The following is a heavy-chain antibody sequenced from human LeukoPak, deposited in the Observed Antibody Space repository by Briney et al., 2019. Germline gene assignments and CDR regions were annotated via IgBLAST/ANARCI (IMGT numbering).Heavy chain of an antibody. Sequence: GGSPRLSCAASGFTFSSYSMNWVRQAPGKGLEWVSYISSSSSTIYYADSVKGRFTISRDNAKNSLYLQMNSPRAEDTAVYYCARVVVVPAAIFSDYWGQGTLVTVSS. D-gene: IGHD2-2*01. V-gene: IGHV3-48*01. CDR1: GFTFSSYS. J-gene: IGHJ4*02. CDR2: ISSSSSTI. CDR3: ARVVVVPAAIFSDY.